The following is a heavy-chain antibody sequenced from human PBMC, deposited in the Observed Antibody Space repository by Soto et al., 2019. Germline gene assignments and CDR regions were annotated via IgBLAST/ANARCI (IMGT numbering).Heavy chain of an antibody. CDR2: IWYDGSNK. CDR1: GFTFSSYG. CDR3: ARIPQIAVAGTRFGYFDL. D-gene: IGHD6-19*01. Sequence: QVQLEESGGGVVQPGRSLILSCAASGFTFSSYGMHWVRQAPGKGLEWVAVIWYDGSNKYYADSVKGRFTISRDNSKNTLYLQMNSLGAEDTAVYYCARIPQIAVAGTRFGYFDLWGRGTLVTVSS. V-gene: IGHV3-33*01. J-gene: IGHJ2*01.